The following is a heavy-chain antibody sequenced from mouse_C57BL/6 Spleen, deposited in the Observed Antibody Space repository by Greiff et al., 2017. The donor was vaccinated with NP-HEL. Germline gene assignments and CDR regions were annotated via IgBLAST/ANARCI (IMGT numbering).Heavy chain of an antibody. CDR2: IYPGSGST. CDR1: GYTFTSYW. D-gene: IGHD2-2*01. J-gene: IGHJ4*01. V-gene: IGHV1-55*01. CDR3: AREVTYAMDY. Sequence: QVQLKQPGAELVKPGASVKMSCKASGYTFTSYWITWVKQRPGQGLEWIGDIYPGSGSTNSNEKFKSKATLTVDTSSSTAYMQLSSLTSEDAAVYYCAREVTYAMDYWGQGTSVTVSS.